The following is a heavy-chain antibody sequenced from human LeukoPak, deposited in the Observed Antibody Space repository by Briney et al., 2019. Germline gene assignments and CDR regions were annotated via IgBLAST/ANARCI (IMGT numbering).Heavy chain of an antibody. J-gene: IGHJ4*02. D-gene: IGHD3-16*01. CDR2: ISSDGRNK. Sequence: PGGSLRLSCTASAFTFSSYIMHWVRQAPGKGLEWLSIISSDGRNKHYTDSVKGRFTISRDNSKNTLYLQMNSLRAEDTAVYYCARSWGFDYWGQGTLVTVSS. V-gene: IGHV3-30*04. CDR3: ARSWGFDY. CDR1: AFTFSSYI.